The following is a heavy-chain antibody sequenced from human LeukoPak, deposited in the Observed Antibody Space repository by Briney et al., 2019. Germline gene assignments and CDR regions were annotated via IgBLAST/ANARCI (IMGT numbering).Heavy chain of an antibody. CDR1: GYSFTNYW. V-gene: IGHV5-51*01. J-gene: IGHJ4*02. Sequence: GESLKISCKGSGYSFTNYWISWGRQMPGKGLEWMGIIYSGGSDTRYSPSFQGQVTISADKSISTAYLQWSSLKASDTAVYYCARHESGPYFDYWGQGTLVTVSS. CDR2: IYSGGSDT. CDR3: ARHESGPYFDY.